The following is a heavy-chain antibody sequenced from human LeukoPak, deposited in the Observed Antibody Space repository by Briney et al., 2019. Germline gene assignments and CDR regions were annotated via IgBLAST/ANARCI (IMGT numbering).Heavy chain of an antibody. CDR3: TRGDYGVMGWFDS. V-gene: IGHV4-39*07. CDR2: ISYSGRT. CDR1: GGSISSSSYY. D-gene: IGHD4-17*01. Sequence: SETLSLTCTVSGGSISSSSYYWGWIRQPPGKGLEWIGSISYSGRTYYNPSLKSRVTISVDTSKNQFSLKLSSVTAADTAVYYCTRGDYGVMGWFDSWGQGTLATVSS. J-gene: IGHJ5*01.